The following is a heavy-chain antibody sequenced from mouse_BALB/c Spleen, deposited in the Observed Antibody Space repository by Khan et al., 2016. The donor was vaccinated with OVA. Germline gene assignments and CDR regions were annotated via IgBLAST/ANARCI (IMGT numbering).Heavy chain of an antibody. CDR2: INPTSGYT. CDR1: GYTFTTYW. CDR3: TRDRIDY. V-gene: IGHV1-7*01. Sequence: VQLQQSGAELAKPGASVKMSCKASGYTFTTYWMHWVKQRPGQGLEWIGYINPTSGYTDYNEKFKDRATLSADKSSNTAYMQLSSLTSEDPAVYYCTRDRIDYWGQGTTLTVSS. J-gene: IGHJ2*01.